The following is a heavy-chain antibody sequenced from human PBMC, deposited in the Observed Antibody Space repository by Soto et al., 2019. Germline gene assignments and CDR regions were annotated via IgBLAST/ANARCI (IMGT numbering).Heavy chain of an antibody. CDR2: ISSSSSYI. CDR1: GFTFSSYS. Sequence: GGSLRLSCAASGFTFSSYSMNWVRQAPGKGLEWVSSISSSSSYIYYADSVKGRFTISRDNAKNSLYLQMNSLRAEDTAVYYCARQLAAADSIFDYWGQGTLVTVSS. D-gene: IGHD6-13*01. CDR3: ARQLAAADSIFDY. V-gene: IGHV3-21*01. J-gene: IGHJ4*02.